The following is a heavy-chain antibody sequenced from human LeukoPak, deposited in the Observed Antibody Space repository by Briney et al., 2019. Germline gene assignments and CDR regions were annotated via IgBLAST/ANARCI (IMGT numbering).Heavy chain of an antibody. CDR2: ISWDGGST. CDR3: AKDDSGSYYGDAFDI. CDR1: GFTFDDYT. J-gene: IGHJ3*02. V-gene: IGHV3-43*01. Sequence: GGSLRLSCAASGFTFDDYTMHWVRRAPGKGLEWVSLISWDGGSTYYADSVKGRFAISRDNSKNSLYLQMNSLRTEDTALYYCAKDDSGSYYGDAFDIWGQGTMVAVSS. D-gene: IGHD1-26*01.